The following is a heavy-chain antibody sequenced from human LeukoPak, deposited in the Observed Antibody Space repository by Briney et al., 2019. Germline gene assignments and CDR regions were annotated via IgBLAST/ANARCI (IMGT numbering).Heavy chain of an antibody. CDR2: ISSDGSRT. Sequence: PGGSLRLSCAASGFSFSSYWMNWVRQAPGKGLVWVSDISSDGSRTSYADSVKGRFTISRDNAKNTLYLQMNCLRAEDTAVYYCARARVGVNTFDYWGQGTLVTVSS. D-gene: IGHD3-10*01. CDR3: ARARVGVNTFDY. J-gene: IGHJ4*02. CDR1: GFSFSSYW. V-gene: IGHV3-74*01.